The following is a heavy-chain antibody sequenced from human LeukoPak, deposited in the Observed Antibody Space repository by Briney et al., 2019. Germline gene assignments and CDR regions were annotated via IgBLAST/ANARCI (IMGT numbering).Heavy chain of an antibody. CDR2: MNPNSGNT. CDR3: ARWHSSSPSIVGYFDY. D-gene: IGHD6-6*01. Sequence: ASVKVSCKGSGYTFTSYNIKWLRQATGQGPEWVGWMNPNSGNTGYPQKFQGRGTMTRNTSIGTAYMELSSPRSADTAVYYRARWHSSSPSIVGYFDYWGQGTLVTVSS. V-gene: IGHV1-8*01. CDR1: GYTFTSYN. J-gene: IGHJ4*02.